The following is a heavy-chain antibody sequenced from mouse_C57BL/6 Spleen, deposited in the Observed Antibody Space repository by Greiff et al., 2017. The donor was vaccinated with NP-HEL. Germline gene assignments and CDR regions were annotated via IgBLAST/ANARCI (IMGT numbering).Heavy chain of an antibody. Sequence: EVKVVESGGGLVKPGGSLKLSCAASGFTFSSYTMSWVRQTPEKRLEWVATISGGGGNTCYPDSVKGRFTISRDNAKNTLYLQMSSLKSEDTALYYRARGLHYYGSSYVGYWGQGTTLTVSS. CDR3: ARGLHYYGSSYVGY. CDR1: GFTFSSYT. D-gene: IGHD1-1*01. V-gene: IGHV5-9*01. CDR2: ISGGGGNT. J-gene: IGHJ2*01.